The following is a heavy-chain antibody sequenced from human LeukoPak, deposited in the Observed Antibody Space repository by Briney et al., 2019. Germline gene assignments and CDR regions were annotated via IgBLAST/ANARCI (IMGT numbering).Heavy chain of an antibody. Sequence: SVKVSCKASGGTFSSYAISWVRQAPGQGLEWMGRIIPILGIANYAQKFQGRVTITADKSTSTAYMELSSLRSEDTAVYYCARGTYYYDSSGYYGEHFDYWGQGTLVTVSS. CDR1: GGTFSSYA. D-gene: IGHD3-22*01. CDR3: ARGTYYYDSSGYYGEHFDY. V-gene: IGHV1-69*04. CDR2: IIPILGIA. J-gene: IGHJ4*02.